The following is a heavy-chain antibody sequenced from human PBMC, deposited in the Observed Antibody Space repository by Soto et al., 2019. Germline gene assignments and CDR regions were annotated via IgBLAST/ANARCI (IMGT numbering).Heavy chain of an antibody. CDR1: GGSFSGYY. CDR3: ARGRDNSNTITGYNWFDP. D-gene: IGHD1-20*01. J-gene: IGHJ5*02. Sequence: ETLSLTCAVYGGSFSGYYWSWLRQPPGKGLKWIGEINHSRSTNYNPSLKSRVTISVDTSKNQFSLKLSSVTAADTAVYYCARGRDNSNTITGYNWFDPWGRGTLVTVSS. CDR2: INHSRST. V-gene: IGHV4-34*01.